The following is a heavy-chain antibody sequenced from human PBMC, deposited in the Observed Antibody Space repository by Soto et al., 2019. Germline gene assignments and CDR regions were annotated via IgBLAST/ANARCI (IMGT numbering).Heavy chain of an antibody. J-gene: IGHJ4*02. CDR2: ISWDGGST. CDR1: GFTFDDYT. V-gene: IGHV3-43*01. CDR3: AKSHSGSGGTFDY. D-gene: IGHD6-13*01. Sequence: EVQLVESGGVVVQPGGSLRLSCAASGFTFDDYTMHWVRQAPGKGLEWVSLISWDGGSTYYADSVKGLFTISRDNSKNSLYLQMNSLRTEDTALYYYAKSHSGSGGTFDYWGKGTLVTVSS.